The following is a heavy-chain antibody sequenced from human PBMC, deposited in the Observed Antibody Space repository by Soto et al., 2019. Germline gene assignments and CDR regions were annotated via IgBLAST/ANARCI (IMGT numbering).Heavy chain of an antibody. CDR2: IYATGTT. D-gene: IGHD1-1*01. J-gene: IGHJ5*02. CDR1: GASISGFY. CDR3: VRDGTKTLRDWFDP. Sequence: QVQLQESGPGLVKPSETLSLTCTVSGASISGFYWSWIRKSAGKGLEWIGRIYATGTTDYKHSLKSRVMMSVDTSKKQFSLKLRSVTAADTAVYYCVRDGTKTLRDWFDPWGQGISVTVSS. V-gene: IGHV4-4*07.